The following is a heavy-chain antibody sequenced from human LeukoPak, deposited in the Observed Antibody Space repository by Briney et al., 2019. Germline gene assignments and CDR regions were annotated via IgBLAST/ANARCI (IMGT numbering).Heavy chain of an antibody. CDR1: GFTVSSNY. D-gene: IGHD6-19*01. CDR2: IRSKAYGGTT. CDR3: TTGDSSGWYRNDY. J-gene: IGHJ4*02. V-gene: IGHV3-49*03. Sequence: GGSLRLSCAASGFTVSSNYMSWFRQAPGKGLEWVGFIRSKAYGGTTEYAASVKGRFTISRDDSKSIAYLQMNSLKTEDTAVYYCTTGDSSGWYRNDYWGQGTLVTVSS.